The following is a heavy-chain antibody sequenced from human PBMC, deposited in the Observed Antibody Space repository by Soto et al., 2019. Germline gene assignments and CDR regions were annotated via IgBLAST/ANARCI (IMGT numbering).Heavy chain of an antibody. CDR3: ARHYNTGAFFDY. CDR2: ASYSGSP. CDR1: GASVSSSHY. J-gene: IGHJ4*02. Sequence: QLQLKESGPGLVKSSETLSLTCSVSGASVSSSHYWGWIRQPPGQGLERIGSASYSGSPYYSPSSNSRITLSVHTSNAPLSLRVRSVTATDTAVYVCARHYNTGAFFDYWGQGKLVPVSS. V-gene: IGHV4-39*01. D-gene: IGHD1-20*01.